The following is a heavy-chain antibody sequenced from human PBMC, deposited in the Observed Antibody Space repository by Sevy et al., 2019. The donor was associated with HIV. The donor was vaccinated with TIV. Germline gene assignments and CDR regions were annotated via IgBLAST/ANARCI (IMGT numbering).Heavy chain of an antibody. J-gene: IGHJ3*02. CDR1: GFTFSNAW. D-gene: IGHD6-19*01. Sequence: GGSLRLSCAASGFTFSNAWMSWVRQAPGKGLEWVGRIKSKTDGGTTDYAAPVKGRFTISRDDSKNTLYLQMNSLKTEDTAVYYCTTSTLDSSGWGAFDIWGQGTIVTVSS. CDR2: IKSKTDGGTT. V-gene: IGHV3-15*01. CDR3: TTSTLDSSGWGAFDI.